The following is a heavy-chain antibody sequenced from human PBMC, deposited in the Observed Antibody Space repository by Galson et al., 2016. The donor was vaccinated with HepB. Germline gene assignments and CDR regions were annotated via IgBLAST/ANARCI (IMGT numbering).Heavy chain of an antibody. Sequence: SLRLSCAASGFSFDDYAMHWVRQAPAKGLEWVAAVAYDGSNKYYTDSVRGQFAISRDNSKNTLYLQMDSLRTEDTAVYYCAKSLGVRGDYFDYWGQGTLVTVSS. J-gene: IGHJ4*02. CDR1: GFSFDDYA. CDR3: AKSLGVRGDYFDY. V-gene: IGHV3-30*18. CDR2: VAYDGSNK. D-gene: IGHD7-27*01.